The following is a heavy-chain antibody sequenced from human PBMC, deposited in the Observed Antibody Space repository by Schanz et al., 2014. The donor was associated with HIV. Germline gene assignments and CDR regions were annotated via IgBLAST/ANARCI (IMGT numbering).Heavy chain of an antibody. CDR1: GFTFDSYG. Sequence: VQLVESGGGVVRPGRSLRLSCAASGFTFDSYGMHWVRQAPGKGLEWVAVISYDGRNKYYADSVKGRFTISRDNSKNTLYLQMNSLRAEDAAVYYCAKDGSPPWGTYRNNWFDSWGQGTLVTVSS. D-gene: IGHD3-16*02. CDR3: AKDGSPPWGTYRNNWFDS. CDR2: ISYDGRNK. J-gene: IGHJ5*01. V-gene: IGHV3-33*05.